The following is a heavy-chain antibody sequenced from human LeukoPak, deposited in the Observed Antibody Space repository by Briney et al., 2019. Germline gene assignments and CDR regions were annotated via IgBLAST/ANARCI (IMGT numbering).Heavy chain of an antibody. J-gene: IGHJ4*02. CDR2: ISWNSGSI. V-gene: IGHV3-9*01. D-gene: IGHD5-18*01. Sequence: PGGSLRLSCAGSGFIFNNYAMHWVRQPPGKGLEWVSGISWNSGSIDYADSVKGRFTISRDNAKNSLYLQMNSLRAEDTSLYYCAKSVETVMVSLDYWGQGTLVTVSS. CDR3: AKSVETVMVSLDY. CDR1: GFIFNNYA.